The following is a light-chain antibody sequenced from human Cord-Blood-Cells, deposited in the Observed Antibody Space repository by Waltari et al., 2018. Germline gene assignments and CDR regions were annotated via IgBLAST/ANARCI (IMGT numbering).Light chain of an antibody. V-gene: IGKV1-5*01. CDR1: QSISSW. CDR2: DAS. Sequence: DIQMTQSPSTLSASVGDRATTTCRASQSISSWLAWYQQKPGKAPKLLIYDASSLESGVPSRFSGSGSGTEFTLTISSLQPDDFATYYCQQYNSYSPWTFGQGTKVEIK. CDR3: QQYNSYSPWT. J-gene: IGKJ1*01.